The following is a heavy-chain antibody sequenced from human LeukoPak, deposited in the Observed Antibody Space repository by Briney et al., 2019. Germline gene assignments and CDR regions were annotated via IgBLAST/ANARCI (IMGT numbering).Heavy chain of an antibody. CDR3: AREKLRLGELSSDY. CDR1: GSTFSSYA. J-gene: IGHJ4*02. CDR2: ISASGGST. V-gene: IGHV3-23*01. Sequence: HSGGSLRLSCAASGSTFSSYAMSWVRQAPGKGLEWVSAISASGGSTYYADSVKGRFTISRDNSKNTLYLQMNSLRAEDTAVYYCAREKLRLGELSSDYWGQGTLVTVSS. D-gene: IGHD3-16*02.